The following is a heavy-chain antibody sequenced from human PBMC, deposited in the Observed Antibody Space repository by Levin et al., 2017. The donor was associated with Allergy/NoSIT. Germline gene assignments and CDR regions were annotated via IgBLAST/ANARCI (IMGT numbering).Heavy chain of an antibody. Sequence: PGESLKISCVASGITFSRYDMTWVRQAPGKGLEWVSGFGGRSTYYADSVKGRFTISRDNSKSTLYLQMSSLRAEDTAVYYCAKEGLGPLPSTGDGAFDIWGQGTMVTVSS. D-gene: IGHD7-27*01. V-gene: IGHV3-23*01. J-gene: IGHJ3*02. CDR3: AKEGLGPLPSTGDGAFDI. CDR2: FGGRST. CDR1: GITFSRYD.